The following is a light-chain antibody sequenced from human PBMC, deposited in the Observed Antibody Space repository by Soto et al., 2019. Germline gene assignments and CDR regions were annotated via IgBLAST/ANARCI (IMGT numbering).Light chain of an antibody. CDR2: SND. J-gene: IGLJ2*01. CDR3: AAWDDSLNGVV. Sequence: QSVLTQPPSASGTPGQRVTISCPGSTSNIGSKTVNWYQQLPGTAPKLLIYSNDQRPSGVPDRISGSKSGTSASLAISGLQSEDEADYYCAAWDDSLNGVVFGGGTKLTVL. V-gene: IGLV1-44*01. CDR1: TSNIGSKT.